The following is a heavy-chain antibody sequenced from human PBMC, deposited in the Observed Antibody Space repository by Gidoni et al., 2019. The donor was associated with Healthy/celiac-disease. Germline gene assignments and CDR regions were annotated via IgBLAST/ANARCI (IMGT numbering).Heavy chain of an antibody. D-gene: IGHD3-22*01. J-gene: IGHJ4*02. CDR3: AKPTYYYDSSYFDY. V-gene: IGHV3-30*18. Sequence: QVQLVESGGGVVQPGRSLRLSCAASGVTFSCYGMHWVRQAPGKGLEWVAVISYDGSNRYYADSVKGRFTISRDNSKNTLYLQMNSLRAEDTAVYYCAKPTYYYDSSYFDYWGQGTLVTVSS. CDR1: GVTFSCYG. CDR2: ISYDGSNR.